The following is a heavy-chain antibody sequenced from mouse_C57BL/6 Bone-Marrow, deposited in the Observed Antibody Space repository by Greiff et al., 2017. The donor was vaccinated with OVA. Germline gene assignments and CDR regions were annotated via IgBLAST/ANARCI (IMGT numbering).Heavy chain of an antibody. J-gene: IGHJ3*01. D-gene: IGHD2-5*01. CDR2: ISSGGSYT. CDR3: ARTYYSNPAWLAY. V-gene: IGHV5-6*01. Sequence: EVHLVESGGDLVKPGGSLKLSCAASGFTFSSYGMSWVRQTPDKRLEWVATISSGGSYTYYPDSVKGRFTISRDNAKNTLYLQMSSLKSEDTARDCSARTYYSNPAWLAYWGQGTLVTVSA. CDR1: GFTFSSYG.